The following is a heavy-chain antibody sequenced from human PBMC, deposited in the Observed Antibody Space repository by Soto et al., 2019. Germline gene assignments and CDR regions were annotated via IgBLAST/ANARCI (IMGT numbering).Heavy chain of an antibody. CDR3: ARDSSYYDSSGYYLPY. J-gene: IGHJ4*02. CDR2: IIPIFGTA. V-gene: IGHV1-69*13. D-gene: IGHD3-22*01. CDR1: GGTFSSYA. Sequence: SVKVSCKASGGTFSSYAISWVRQAPGQGLEWMGGIIPIFGTANYAQKFQGRVTITADESTSTAYMELSSLRSEDTAVYYCARDSSYYDSSGYYLPYWGQGTLVPVSS.